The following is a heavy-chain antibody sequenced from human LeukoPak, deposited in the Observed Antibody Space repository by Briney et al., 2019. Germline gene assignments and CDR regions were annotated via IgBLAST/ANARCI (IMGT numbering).Heavy chain of an antibody. D-gene: IGHD3-10*01. CDR2: IYSSGST. CDR3: ARVFDSGSQAYFYYMDV. J-gene: IGHJ6*03. Sequence: SETLSLTCDVSVGSIRGYYWSWIRQSPEKGLEWSGYIYSSGSTNYNPSLKSRVTMSVDTSKNQLSLKVSSVTAADTAVYYCARVFDSGSQAYFYYMDVWGKGTTVIISS. V-gene: IGHV4-59*01. CDR1: VGSIRGYY.